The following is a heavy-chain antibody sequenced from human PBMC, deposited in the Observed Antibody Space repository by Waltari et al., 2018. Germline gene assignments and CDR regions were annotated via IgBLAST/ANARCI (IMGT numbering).Heavy chain of an antibody. CDR3: ARAYDSSGYPSYYFDY. J-gene: IGHJ4*02. CDR1: GGSLSSGSYY. D-gene: IGHD3-22*01. V-gene: IGHV4-61*09. CDR2: IYTSGIT. Sequence: QVPLQESGPGLVKPSQTLSLTCPVSGGSLSSGSYYWSWIRQPAGKGLEWIGYIYTSGITNYNPSLKSRVTISVDTSKNQFSLKLSSVTAADTAVYYCARAYDSSGYPSYYFDYWGQGTLVTVSS.